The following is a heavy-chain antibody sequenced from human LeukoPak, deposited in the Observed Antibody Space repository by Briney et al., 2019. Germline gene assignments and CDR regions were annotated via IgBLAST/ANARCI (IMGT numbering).Heavy chain of an antibody. V-gene: IGHV3-74*01. Sequence: PGGSLRLSCAASGFTFSSYWMQWVRQAPGKGLVWVSRINSDGSSTSYADSVKGRFTISRDNAKNTLYLQMNSLRAEDTAVYYCARDQGQLWFYYLDYWGQGTLVTVSS. CDR1: GFTFSSYW. D-gene: IGHD5-18*01. CDR2: INSDGSST. J-gene: IGHJ4*02. CDR3: ARDQGQLWFYYLDY.